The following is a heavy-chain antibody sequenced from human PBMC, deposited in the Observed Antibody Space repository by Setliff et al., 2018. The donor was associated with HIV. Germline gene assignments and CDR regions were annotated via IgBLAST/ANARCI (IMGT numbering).Heavy chain of an antibody. D-gene: IGHD6-19*01. CDR2: INHSGST. V-gene: IGHV4-34*01. CDR3: ARGPPGSSIGWYVGY. J-gene: IGHJ4*02. CDR1: GGSFSGLY. Sequence: PSETLSLTCAVYGGSFSGLYWNWIRQPPGKGLEWIGEINHSGSTNYNPSLKSRVTISVDTSKNQLSLRLSSVIAADTAVYYCARGPPGSSIGWYVGYWGQGTLVTVSS.